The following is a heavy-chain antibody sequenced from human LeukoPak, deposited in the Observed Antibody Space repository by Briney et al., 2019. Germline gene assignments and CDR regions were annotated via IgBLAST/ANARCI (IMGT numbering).Heavy chain of an antibody. CDR1: GGTYSCYA. V-gene: IGHV1-69*13. D-gene: IGHD6-19*01. J-gene: IGHJ4*02. Sequence: ASVTDSFLASGGTYSCYAIRWVRPAPGQGLEWMGGIIPIFGTANYAQKFQGRVTITADESTSTAYMELSSLRSEDTAVYDCARGTGIGVAGPDYWRQGTLVTVSS. CDR2: IIPIFGTA. CDR3: ARGTGIGVAGPDY.